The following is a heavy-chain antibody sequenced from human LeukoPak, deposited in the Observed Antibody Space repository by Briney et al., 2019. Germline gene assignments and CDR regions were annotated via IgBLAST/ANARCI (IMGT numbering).Heavy chain of an antibody. CDR3: ARGYSSGWYYFDY. CDR2: INHSGST. D-gene: IGHD6-19*01. V-gene: IGHV4-34*01. Sequence: SETLSLTCAVYGGSFSGYYWSWIRQPPGKGLEWIGEINHSGSTNYNPSLKSRVTISVDTSKNQFSLKLSSVTAADTPVYYCARGYSSGWYYFDYWGQGTLVTVSS. J-gene: IGHJ4*02. CDR1: GGSFSGYY.